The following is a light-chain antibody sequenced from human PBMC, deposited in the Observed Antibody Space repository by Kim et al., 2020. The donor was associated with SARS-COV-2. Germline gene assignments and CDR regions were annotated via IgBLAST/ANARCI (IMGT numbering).Light chain of an antibody. Sequence: RSASVGDRVTITCRASQSISSWLAWYQQKPGKAPKVLIYDASSLESGVPSRFSGSGSGTEFTLTISSLQPDDFATYYCQQYNSWLTFGGGTKVEI. V-gene: IGKV1-5*01. CDR1: QSISSW. CDR3: QQYNSWLT. CDR2: DAS. J-gene: IGKJ4*01.